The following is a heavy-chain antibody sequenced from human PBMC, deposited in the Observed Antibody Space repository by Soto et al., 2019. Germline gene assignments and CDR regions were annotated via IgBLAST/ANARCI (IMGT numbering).Heavy chain of an antibody. D-gene: IGHD5-18*01. V-gene: IGHV6-1*01. CDR2: TYYRSKWYN. CDR1: GDSVSSNSAT. Sequence: SQTLSLTCAISGDSVSSNSATWNWIRQSPSRGLEWLGRTYYRSKWYNEYAVSVQSRITINPDTSKNQFSLQLNSVTPEDTAAYYCARGAYTYGRPLDYWGQGTLVTVSS. CDR3: ARGAYTYGRPLDY. J-gene: IGHJ4*02.